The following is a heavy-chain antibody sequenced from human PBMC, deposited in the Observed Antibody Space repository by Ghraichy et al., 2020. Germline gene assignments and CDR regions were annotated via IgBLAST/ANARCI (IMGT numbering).Heavy chain of an antibody. CDR1: GFTFSSYS. CDR3: ARGYYDSSGPGGY. Sequence: GGSLRLSCAASGFTFSSYSMNWVRQAPGKGLEWVSYISSSSTIYYADSVKGRFTISRDNAKNSLYLQMNSLRDEDTAVYYCARGYYDSSGPGGYWGQGTLVTVSS. V-gene: IGHV3-48*02. CDR2: ISSSSTI. J-gene: IGHJ4*02. D-gene: IGHD3-22*01.